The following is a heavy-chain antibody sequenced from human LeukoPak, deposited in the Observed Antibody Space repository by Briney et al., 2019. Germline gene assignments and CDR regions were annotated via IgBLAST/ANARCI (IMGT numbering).Heavy chain of an antibody. CDR1: GFTFSSHW. Sequence: SGGSLRLSCAASGFTFSSHWMSWVRHAPGKGLEWVANINQDGSEKYYMDSVKGRYTISRDNAKNSLYLQMNTLSVEDTAVYFCARDHPVRGRVWDYWGQGTLVTVSS. V-gene: IGHV3-7*05. CDR2: INQDGSEK. J-gene: IGHJ4*02. CDR3: ARDHPVRGRVWDY. D-gene: IGHD3-10*01.